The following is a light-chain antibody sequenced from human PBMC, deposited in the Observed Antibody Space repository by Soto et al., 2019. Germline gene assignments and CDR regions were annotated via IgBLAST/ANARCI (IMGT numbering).Light chain of an antibody. CDR1: SSDVGSYNR. CDR3: GVYTSSSTEV. Sequence: QSVLTQPPSVSGSPGQSVTISCTGTSSDVGSYNRVSWYQQPPGTAPKLMIYEVSNRPSGVPDRFSGSKSGNTASLTISGVQGGEGADYYCGVYTSSSTEVFGTGTKVTVL. CDR2: EVS. V-gene: IGLV2-18*01. J-gene: IGLJ1*01.